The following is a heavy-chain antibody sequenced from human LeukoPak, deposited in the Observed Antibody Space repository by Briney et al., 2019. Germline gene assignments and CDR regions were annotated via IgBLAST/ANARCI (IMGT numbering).Heavy chain of an antibody. V-gene: IGHV1-46*01. D-gene: IGHD1-26*01. CDR3: ARETLLGATGY. CDR2: LKLYDGSI. J-gene: IGHJ4*02. Sequence: ASVKVSCKASGYSFIRYHIHWVRQAPGQGLEWMGVLKLYDGSISHAQKFQGRVTMTRDTSTSTVYTELSSLRSEDTAVYYCARETLLGATGYWGQGTLVTVSS. CDR1: GYSFIRYH.